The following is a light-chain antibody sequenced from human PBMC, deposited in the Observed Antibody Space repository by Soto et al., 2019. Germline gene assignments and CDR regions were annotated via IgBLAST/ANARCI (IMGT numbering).Light chain of an antibody. Sequence: QSALTQPASVSGSPGQSITISCTGTSSDVGSYNLVSWYQQHPGEAPKLMIYEVSKRPSGVSNRFSGSKSGNTASLTISGLQAEDEADYYCCSYAGSSTNVVFGGGTQLTVL. CDR2: EVS. V-gene: IGLV2-23*02. J-gene: IGLJ2*01. CDR3: CSYAGSSTNVV. CDR1: SSDVGSYNL.